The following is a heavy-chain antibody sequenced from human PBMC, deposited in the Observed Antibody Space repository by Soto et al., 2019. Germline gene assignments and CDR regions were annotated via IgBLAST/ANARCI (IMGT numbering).Heavy chain of an antibody. Sequence: QLQLQESGPGLVKPSETLSLTCTVSGGSISSSSYYWGWIRQPPGKGLEWIGSIYYSGSTYYNPSLKSRVTISVDTSKNQFSLKLSSVTAADTAVYYCATRRSSRYQLLSFWFDPWGQGTLVTVSS. CDR1: GGSISSSSYY. CDR3: ATRRSSRYQLLSFWFDP. D-gene: IGHD2-2*01. J-gene: IGHJ5*02. V-gene: IGHV4-39*01. CDR2: IYYSGST.